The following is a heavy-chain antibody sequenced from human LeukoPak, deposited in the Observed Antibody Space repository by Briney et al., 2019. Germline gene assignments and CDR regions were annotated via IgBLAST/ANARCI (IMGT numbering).Heavy chain of an antibody. CDR2: IYPGDSDT. Sequence: GESLKISCKGSGYSFTNYWIGWVRQMPGKGLEWVGIIYPGDSDTRYSPSFQGQVTISADKSISTAYLQWSSLKASDTAMYYCARTFGSSSWYIAFEIWGQGTMVTVSS. J-gene: IGHJ3*02. CDR1: GYSFTNYW. D-gene: IGHD6-13*01. CDR3: ARTFGSSSWYIAFEI. V-gene: IGHV5-51*01.